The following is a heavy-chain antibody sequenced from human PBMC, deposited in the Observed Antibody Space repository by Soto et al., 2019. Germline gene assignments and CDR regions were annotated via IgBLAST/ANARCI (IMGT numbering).Heavy chain of an antibody. Sequence: PSDTLSLTCTVSGASISRYYWSWIRQPAGKGLEWIGRIYTSGSTNYNPSLKSRVTMSVDTSKNQFSLKLSSVTAADTAVYYCARDYYDSSAYPGWYFDLWGRGTLVTVSS. V-gene: IGHV4-4*07. J-gene: IGHJ2*01. D-gene: IGHD3-22*01. CDR2: IYTSGST. CDR1: GASISRYY. CDR3: ARDYYDSSAYPGWYFDL.